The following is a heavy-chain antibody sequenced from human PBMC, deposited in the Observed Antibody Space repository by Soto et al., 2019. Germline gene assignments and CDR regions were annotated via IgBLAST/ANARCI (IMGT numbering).Heavy chain of an antibody. CDR2: IIPIFGTA. J-gene: IGHJ6*02. D-gene: IGHD2-15*01. Sequence: QVQLVQSGAEVKKPGSSVKVSCKASGGTFSSYAISWVRQAPGQGLEWMGGIIPIFGTANYAQKFQGRVTNTADESTSTAYMELSSLRSEDTAVYYCARGPYCSGGSCSGFGYYYYGMDVWGQGTTVTVSS. CDR1: GGTFSSYA. V-gene: IGHV1-69*01. CDR3: ARGPYCSGGSCSGFGYYYYGMDV.